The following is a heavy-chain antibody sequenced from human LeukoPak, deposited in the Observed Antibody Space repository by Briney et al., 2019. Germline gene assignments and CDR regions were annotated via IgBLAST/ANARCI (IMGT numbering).Heavy chain of an antibody. Sequence: GGSLRLSCAASGFIFTNYFMSWVRQAPGKGLEWVASIKHDGSEKHYVDSVKGRFTISRDNAKNSLYLQMNSLRAEDTAVYYCARDSAVAGFFDYWGQGTLVTVS. CDR1: GFIFTNYF. J-gene: IGHJ4*02. V-gene: IGHV3-7*01. CDR3: ARDSAVAGFFDY. D-gene: IGHD6-19*01. CDR2: IKHDGSEK.